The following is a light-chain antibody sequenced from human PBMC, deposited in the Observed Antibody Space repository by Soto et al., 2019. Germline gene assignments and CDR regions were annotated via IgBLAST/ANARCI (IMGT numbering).Light chain of an antibody. CDR1: NSDVGGYNY. CDR2: DVS. CDR3: SSYTSIYTLEV. V-gene: IGLV2-14*01. J-gene: IGLJ2*01. Sequence: QSVLTQPASVSGSPGQSITISCTGTNSDVGGYNYVSWYQHHPGKAPKLIIYDVSNRPSGISHRFSGSKSGDTASLTISGLQAEDEADYYCSSYTSIYTLEVFGGGTKLTVL.